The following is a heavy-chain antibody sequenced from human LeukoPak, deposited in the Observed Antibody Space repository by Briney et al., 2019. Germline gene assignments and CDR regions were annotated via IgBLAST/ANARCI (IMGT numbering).Heavy chain of an antibody. Sequence: PGGSLRLSCAASGFTFSSYAMSWVRQAPGKGPEWVSAISGSGGSTYYADSVKGRFTISRDNSKNTLYLQMNSLRAEDTAVYYCAKAPAWGYGYNSYYFDYWGQGTLVTVSS. V-gene: IGHV3-23*01. J-gene: IGHJ4*02. CDR1: GFTFSSYA. CDR2: ISGSGGST. CDR3: AKAPAWGYGYNSYYFDY. D-gene: IGHD5-24*01.